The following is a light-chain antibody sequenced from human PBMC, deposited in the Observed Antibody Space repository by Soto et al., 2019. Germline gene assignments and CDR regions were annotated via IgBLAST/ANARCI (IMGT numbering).Light chain of an antibody. CDR2: AAS. CDR1: QSISTY. Sequence: DIQMTQSPSSLSASVGDRVTITCRASQSISTYLNWYQQRPGKAPNLLIYAASSLQSGVPSRFSGSGSGTDFTLTISSLQPEDFATYYCQQGYSSPFTFGGGTKVEIK. J-gene: IGKJ4*01. CDR3: QQGYSSPFT. V-gene: IGKV1-39*01.